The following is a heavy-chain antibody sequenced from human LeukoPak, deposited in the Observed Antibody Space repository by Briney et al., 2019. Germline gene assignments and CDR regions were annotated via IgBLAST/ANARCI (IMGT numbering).Heavy chain of an antibody. CDR2: IYRGGIT. V-gene: IGHV3-53*01. J-gene: IGHJ5*02. Sequence: PRGSLRLSCAASGFTVSESYMSWVRQAPGKGLEWVPIIYRGGITYYAESVKGRFTISRDNSKNTLYLQMDSLRVEDTAVYYCVKDTDKYDNGRDWFDPWGQGTLVTVSS. D-gene: IGHD3-22*01. CDR3: VKDTDKYDNGRDWFDP. CDR1: GFTVSESY.